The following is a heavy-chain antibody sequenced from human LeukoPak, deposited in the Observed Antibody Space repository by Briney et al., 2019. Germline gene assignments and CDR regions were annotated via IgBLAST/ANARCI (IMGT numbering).Heavy chain of an antibody. CDR3: ASHYGGSGFPFDY. V-gene: IGHV4-59*01. J-gene: IGHJ4*02. Sequence: SETLSLTCTVSGGSISSYYWSWIRQPPGKGLEWIGYIYYSGSTNYNPSLKSRVTISVDTSKNQFSLKLSSATAADTAAYYCASHYGGSGFPFDYWGQGTLVTVPS. CDR1: GGSISSYY. D-gene: IGHD3-16*01. CDR2: IYYSGST.